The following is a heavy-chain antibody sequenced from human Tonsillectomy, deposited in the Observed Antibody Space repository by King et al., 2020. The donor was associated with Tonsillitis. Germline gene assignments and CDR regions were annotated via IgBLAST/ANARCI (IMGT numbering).Heavy chain of an antibody. CDR2: ISSSSSTI. CDR1: GFTFSSYS. J-gene: IGHJ3*02. V-gene: IGHV3-48*02. CDR3: ARATELWFGELFSDSFDI. Sequence: QLVQSGGGLVQPGGSLRLSCAASGFTFSSYSMNWVRQAPGKGLEWVSYISSSSSTIYYADSVKGRFTISRDNAKNSLYLQMNSLRDEDTAVYYCARATELWFGELFSDSFDIWGQGTMVTVSS. D-gene: IGHD3-10*01.